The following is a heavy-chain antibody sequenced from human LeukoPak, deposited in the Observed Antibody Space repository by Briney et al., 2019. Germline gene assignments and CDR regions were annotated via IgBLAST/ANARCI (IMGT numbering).Heavy chain of an antibody. V-gene: IGHV4-4*07. J-gene: IGHJ3*02. CDR1: GGSISSYY. CDR2: IYTSGST. Sequence: SETLSLTCTVSGGSISSYYWSWIRQPAGKGLEGIGRIYTSGSTNYKPSLKSRVTMSVDTSKNQFSLKLSSVTAAETSVYCCARVKSSGSWLDAFDICSQGTMVTVSS. CDR3: ARVKSSGSWLDAFDI. D-gene: IGHD1-26*01.